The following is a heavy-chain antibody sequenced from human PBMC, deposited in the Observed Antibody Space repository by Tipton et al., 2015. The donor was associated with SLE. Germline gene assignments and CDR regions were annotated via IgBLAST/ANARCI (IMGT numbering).Heavy chain of an antibody. D-gene: IGHD1-26*01. CDR2: IYYSGST. CDR3: ARVYQVGYFDY. V-gene: IGHV4-39*07. J-gene: IGHJ4*02. Sequence: LSLTCTVSGGSISSSSYYWGWIRQPPGKGLEWIGSIYYSGSTYYNPSLKSRVTISVDTSKNQFSLKLSSVTAADTAVYYCARVYQVGYFDYWGQGTLVTVSS. CDR1: GGSISSSSYY.